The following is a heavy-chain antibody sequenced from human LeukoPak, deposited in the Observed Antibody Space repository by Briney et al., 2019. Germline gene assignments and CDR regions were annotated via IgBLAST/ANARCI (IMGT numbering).Heavy chain of an antibody. CDR2: INTNTGNP. J-gene: IGHJ5*02. D-gene: IGHD3-10*01. CDR3: ARDASTSALLPPIWFGGRGNWFDP. CDR1: GYTFTSYG. Sequence: ASVKVSCKASGYTFTSYGISWVRQAPGQGLEWMGWINTNTGNPTYAQGFTGRFVFSLDTSVSTAYLQISSLEAEDTAVYYCARDASTSALLPPIWFGGRGNWFDPWGQGTLVTVSS. V-gene: IGHV7-4-1*02.